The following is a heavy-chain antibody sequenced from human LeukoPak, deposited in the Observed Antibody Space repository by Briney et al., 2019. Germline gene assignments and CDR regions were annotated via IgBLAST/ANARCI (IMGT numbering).Heavy chain of an antibody. Sequence: QPGGSLRLSCAASGFTFSSYAMSWVRQAPGKGLEWVSAISGYGGSTFYADSGKGRFTISRDNSKNTLYLQMNSLRAEDTAVYYCAKGLALWFGELFDYWGQGTLVTVSS. V-gene: IGHV3-23*01. CDR1: GFTFSSYA. CDR2: ISGYGGST. J-gene: IGHJ4*02. D-gene: IGHD3-10*01. CDR3: AKGLALWFGELFDY.